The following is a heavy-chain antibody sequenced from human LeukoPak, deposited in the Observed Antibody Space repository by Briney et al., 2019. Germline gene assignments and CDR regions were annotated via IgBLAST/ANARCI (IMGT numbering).Heavy chain of an antibody. V-gene: IGHV4-61*01. CDR2: IYYSGST. J-gene: IGHJ4*02. D-gene: IGHD3-10*01. CDR1: GGSVSSGSYY. Sequence: SETLSLTCTVSGGSVSSGSYYWSWIRQPPGKGLEWVGYIYYSGSTNYNPSLKSRVTISVDTSKNQFSLKLSSVTAADTAVYYCARDSDGSGSYGHWGQGTLVTVSS. CDR3: ARDSDGSGSYGH.